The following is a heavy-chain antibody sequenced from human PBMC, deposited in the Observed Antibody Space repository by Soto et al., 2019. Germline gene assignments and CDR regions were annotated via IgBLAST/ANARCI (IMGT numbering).Heavy chain of an antibody. CDR1: GGTFGNTA. V-gene: IGHV1-69*12. CDR2: IVALFGTA. D-gene: IGHD3-3*01. Sequence: QVQLVQSGAEVKEPGSSVNVSCKTSGGTFGNTAVTWVRQVPGQGLEWIGGIVALFGTANYAQKLRGRVMITADESTSTADMDLSSLRSDDTAIYYCARDGDPGSSFWSGPLGGGRFDPWGQGTLVTVSS. J-gene: IGHJ5*02. CDR3: ARDGDPGSSFWSGPLGGGRFDP.